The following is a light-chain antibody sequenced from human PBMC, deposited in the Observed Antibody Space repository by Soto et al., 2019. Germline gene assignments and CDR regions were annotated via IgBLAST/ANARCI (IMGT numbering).Light chain of an antibody. CDR2: DVN. CDR1: SSDVGAYIF. V-gene: IGLV2-8*01. CDR3: VSFAGGTYV. Sequence: LTQPPSASGSPGQSVTISCTGTSSDVGAYIFVSWYQQHPGKAPKLMIYDVNRRPPGVPDRFFGSKSGNTASLTVSGLQAEDEADYYCVSFAGGTYVFGTGTKVTVL. J-gene: IGLJ1*01.